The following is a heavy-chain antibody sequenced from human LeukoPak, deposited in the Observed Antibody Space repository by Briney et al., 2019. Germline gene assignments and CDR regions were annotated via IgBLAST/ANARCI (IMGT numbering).Heavy chain of an antibody. CDR1: GGSVNSYY. V-gene: IGHV4-59*08. D-gene: IGHD4-17*01. J-gene: IGHJ4*02. CDR3: ARMTTVPRFDY. CDR2: IYYSGTT. Sequence: SETLSLTCTVSGGSVNSYYWSWIRQPPGKGLEWIGYIYYSGTTNYNPSLKSRVTISVDSSKNQFSLKLSSVTAADTAVYYCARMTTVPRFDYWGQGTLVTVFS.